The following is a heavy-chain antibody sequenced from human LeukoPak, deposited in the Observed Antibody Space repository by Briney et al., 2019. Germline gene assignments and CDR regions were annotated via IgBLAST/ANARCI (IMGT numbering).Heavy chain of an antibody. CDR2: INHSGST. CDR1: GGSFSGYY. D-gene: IGHD3-16*02. V-gene: IGHV4-34*01. J-gene: IGHJ4*02. Sequence: SETLSLTCAVYGGSFSGYYWSWIRQPPGKGLEWIGGINHSGSTNYNPSLKSRVTISVDTSKNQFSLKLSSVTAADTAVYYCARVGYDYVWGSYRYTALFYFDYWGQGTLVTVSS. CDR3: ARVGYDYVWGSYRYTALFYFDY.